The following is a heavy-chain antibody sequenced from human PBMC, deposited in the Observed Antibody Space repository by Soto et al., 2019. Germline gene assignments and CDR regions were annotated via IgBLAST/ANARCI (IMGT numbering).Heavy chain of an antibody. Sequence: EVQLVETGGGLIQPGGSLRLSCAASGFTVSSNYMSWVRQAPGKGLEWVSVIYSGGSTYYADSVKGRFTISRDNSKNTLYLQMNSLRAEDTAVYYCARDIAAAGNDGGGFDPWGQGTLVTVSS. CDR3: ARDIAAAGNDGGGFDP. D-gene: IGHD6-13*01. J-gene: IGHJ5*02. CDR2: IYSGGST. CDR1: GFTVSSNY. V-gene: IGHV3-53*02.